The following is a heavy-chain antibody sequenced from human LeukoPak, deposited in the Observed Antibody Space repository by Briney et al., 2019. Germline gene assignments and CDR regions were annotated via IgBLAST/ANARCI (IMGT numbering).Heavy chain of an antibody. V-gene: IGHV1-2*02. D-gene: IGHD4-17*01. Sequence: ASVKVSCKASGYTFTSYGISWVRQAPGQGLEWMGWINPNSGGTNYAQKFQGRVTMTRDTSISTAYMELSRLRSDDTAVYYCAREDYGTLLFDYWGQGTLVTVSS. CDR1: GYTFTSYG. J-gene: IGHJ4*02. CDR2: INPNSGGT. CDR3: AREDYGTLLFDY.